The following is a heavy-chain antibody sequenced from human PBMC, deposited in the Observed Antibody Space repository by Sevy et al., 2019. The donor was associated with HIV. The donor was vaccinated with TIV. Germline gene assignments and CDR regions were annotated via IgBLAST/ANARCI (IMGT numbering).Heavy chain of an antibody. J-gene: IGHJ4*02. V-gene: IGHV3-21*01. CDR2: ISSSSSYI. Sequence: GGSLRLSCAASGFTFSYYSMNWVRQAPGKGLEWVSSISSSSSYIYYADSVKGRFTIPRDNAKNSLYLQMNSLRAEDTAVYYCASPLDYYDSPSAYWGQGTLVTVSS. CDR1: GFTFSYYS. D-gene: IGHD3-22*01. CDR3: ASPLDYYDSPSAY.